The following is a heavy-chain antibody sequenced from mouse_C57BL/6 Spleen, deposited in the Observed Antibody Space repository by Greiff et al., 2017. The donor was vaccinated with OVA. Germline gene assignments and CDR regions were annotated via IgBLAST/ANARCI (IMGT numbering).Heavy chain of an antibody. Sequence: EVQLQESGPGLVKPSQSLSLTCSVTGYSITSGYYWNWIRQFPGNKLEWMGYISYDGSNNYNPSLKNRISITRDTSKNQFFLKLNSVTTEDTATYYCAREDDGYGWYFDVWGTGTTVTVSS. D-gene: IGHD2-3*01. V-gene: IGHV3-6*01. CDR3: AREDDGYGWYFDV. J-gene: IGHJ1*03. CDR1: GYSITSGYY. CDR2: ISYDGSN.